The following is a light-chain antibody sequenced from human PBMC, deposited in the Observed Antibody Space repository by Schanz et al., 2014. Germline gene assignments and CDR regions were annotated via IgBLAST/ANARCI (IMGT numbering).Light chain of an antibody. V-gene: IGKV3-11*01. CDR3: QQRSNWPLT. Sequence: EIVMTQSPGSLSVSPGERATLSCRASQSVSSNLAWYQQKPGQAPRVLIFGASNRATGIPARFSAIGSGTEFTLTISSLEPEDFAVYYCQQRSNWPLTFGGGTKVEIK. J-gene: IGKJ4*01. CDR2: GAS. CDR1: QSVSSN.